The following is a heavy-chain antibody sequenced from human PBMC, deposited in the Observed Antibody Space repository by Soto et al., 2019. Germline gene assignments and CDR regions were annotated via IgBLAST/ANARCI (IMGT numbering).Heavy chain of an antibody. CDR3: TRGPSGDKVDY. V-gene: IGHV4-30-2*05. D-gene: IGHD7-27*01. CDR1: GGSISSGGYS. J-gene: IGHJ4*02. CDR2: IYDGGST. Sequence: TLSLTCAVAGGSISSGGYSRSWIRQTPGKGLEWIGYIYDGGSTYNNPSLKTRVTVSIDTSKNQFSLQLSSMSAADTAVYYCTRGPSGDKVDYWGQGTLVTVSS.